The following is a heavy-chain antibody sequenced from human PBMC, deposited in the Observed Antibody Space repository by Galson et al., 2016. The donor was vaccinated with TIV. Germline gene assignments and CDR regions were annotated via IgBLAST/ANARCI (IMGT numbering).Heavy chain of an antibody. D-gene: IGHD2-15*01. V-gene: IGHV3-48*03. CDR3: ARPGMVDSTLVIDY. J-gene: IGHJ4*02. CDR1: GYTFSSSE. Sequence: SLRLSCAASGYTFSSSEMIWVRQAPGKGLEWVSYMSGSGSVRYYADSVRGRFTISSDNAQNSLYLQMTSLRVEDTALYYCARPGMVDSTLVIDYWGQGTLVTVSS. CDR2: MSGSGSVR.